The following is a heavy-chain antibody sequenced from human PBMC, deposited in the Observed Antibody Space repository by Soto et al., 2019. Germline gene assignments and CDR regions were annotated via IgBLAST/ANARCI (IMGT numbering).Heavy chain of an antibody. CDR2: IYWEDDK. CDR3: AHIDPEIVTVGGHGGFDY. Sequence: QITLKESGPTLVRPPQTLTLTCTFSGFSLTSGVGVGWIRQPPGKALEWLALIYWEDDKRYSPSLKNRLTITKXTXXXQXXLTTTNVGPVDTATYFCAHIDPEIVTVGGHGGFDYWGQGTLVTVSS. V-gene: IGHV2-5*02. J-gene: IGHJ4*02. CDR1: GFSLTSGVG. D-gene: IGHD2-8*02.